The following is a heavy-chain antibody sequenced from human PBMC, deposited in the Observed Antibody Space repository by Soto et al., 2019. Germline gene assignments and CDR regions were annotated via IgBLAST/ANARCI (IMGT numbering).Heavy chain of an antibody. CDR2: IGGGGSGT. Sequence: EVQLLESGGGLVQPGGSLRLSCGAAGFTFSSYAMAWVRQAPGKGLEWVSGIGGGGSGTYYADSVKGRFNISRDNSKGTLFLHMCKLRPDDTAIYYCAKAQAYHSGSFFDYWGQGTLVTVSS. V-gene: IGHV3-23*01. CDR1: GFTFSSYA. J-gene: IGHJ4*02. CDR3: AKAQAYHSGSFFDY. D-gene: IGHD3-10*01.